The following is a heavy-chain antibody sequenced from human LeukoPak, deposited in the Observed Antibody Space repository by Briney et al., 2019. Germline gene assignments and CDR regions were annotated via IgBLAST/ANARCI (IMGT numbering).Heavy chain of an antibody. D-gene: IGHD6-13*01. J-gene: IGHJ4*02. CDR2: IYYGGST. CDR1: GGSISSGDYY. Sequence: SETLSLTCTVSGGSISSGDYYWSWIRQPPGKGLEWIGHIYYGGSTYYNPSLKSRVTISVDTSKNQFSLKLSSVTAADTAVYYCARRSSSWPYYFDYWGQGTLVTVSS. V-gene: IGHV4-30-4*01. CDR3: ARRSSSWPYYFDY.